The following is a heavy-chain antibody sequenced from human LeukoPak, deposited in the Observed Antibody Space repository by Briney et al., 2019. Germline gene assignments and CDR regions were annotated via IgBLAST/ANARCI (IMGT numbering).Heavy chain of an antibody. D-gene: IGHD6-19*01. CDR1: GFTFSSYG. J-gene: IGHJ4*02. Sequence: GGSLRLSCAASGFTFSSYGMHWVRQAPGKGLGWVAVIWYDGSNKYYADSVKGRFTISRDNSKNTLYLQMNSLRAEDTAVYYCARAPQWLVYFDYWGQGTLVTVSS. CDR3: ARAPQWLVYFDY. V-gene: IGHV3-33*01. CDR2: IWYDGSNK.